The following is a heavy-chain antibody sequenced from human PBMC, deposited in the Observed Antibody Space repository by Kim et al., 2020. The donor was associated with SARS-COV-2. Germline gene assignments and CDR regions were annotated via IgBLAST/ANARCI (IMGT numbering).Heavy chain of an antibody. V-gene: IGHV3-30*04. J-gene: IGHJ5*02. CDR3: AREGGTSGHAGWFDA. CDR2: ISNDGSWQ. D-gene: IGHD5-12*01. Sequence: GGSLRLSCAASGFTFSDSPMHWVRQAPGKGLEWVAVISNDGSWQSYPESVKARFIISRDNSKNTLYMEMNSLRREDTATYYCAREGGTSGHAGWFDARGQRILVTVSS. CDR1: GFTFSDSP.